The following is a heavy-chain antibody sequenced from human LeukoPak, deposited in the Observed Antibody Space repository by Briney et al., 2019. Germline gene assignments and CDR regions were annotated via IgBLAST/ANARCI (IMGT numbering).Heavy chain of an antibody. CDR2: IYYSGST. J-gene: IGHJ5*02. V-gene: IGHV4-39*07. CDR1: GGSISSSSYY. D-gene: IGHD2-15*01. CDR3: AREVVGGNRFDP. Sequence: PSETLSLTCTVSGGSISSSSYYWGWIRQPPGKGLEWIGSIYYSGSTYYNPSLKSRVTISVDTSKNQFSLKLSSVTAADTAVYYCAREVVGGNRFDPWGQGTLVTVSS.